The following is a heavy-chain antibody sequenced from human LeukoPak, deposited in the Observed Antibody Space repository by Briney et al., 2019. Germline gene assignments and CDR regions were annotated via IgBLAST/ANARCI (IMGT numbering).Heavy chain of an antibody. CDR3: AKDRQRKQPRGFDY. CDR2: IGGSGVTT. D-gene: IGHD1-1*01. J-gene: IGHJ4*02. Sequence: GGSLRLSCAVPGFTFSSYAMSWVRQAPGKGLEWVSAIGGSGVTTFYADSVKGRFTISRDSSTNTLHLQMNSLRAEDTAVYYCAKDRQRKQPRGFDYWGQGTLVTVSS. V-gene: IGHV3-23*01. CDR1: GFTFSSYA.